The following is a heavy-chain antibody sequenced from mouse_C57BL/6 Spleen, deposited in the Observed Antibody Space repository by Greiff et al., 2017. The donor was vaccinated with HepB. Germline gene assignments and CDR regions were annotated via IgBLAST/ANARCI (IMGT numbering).Heavy chain of an antibody. CDR1: GYAFSSSW. CDR3: ARSYYHYFDY. Sequence: VQLQQSGPELVKPGASVKISCKASGYAFSSSWMNWVKQRPGKGLEWIGRIYPGDGDTNYNGKFKGKATLTADKSSSTAYMQLSSLTSEDSAVYFCARSYYHYFDYWGQGTTLTVSS. J-gene: IGHJ2*01. D-gene: IGHD1-1*01. V-gene: IGHV1-82*01. CDR2: IYPGDGDT.